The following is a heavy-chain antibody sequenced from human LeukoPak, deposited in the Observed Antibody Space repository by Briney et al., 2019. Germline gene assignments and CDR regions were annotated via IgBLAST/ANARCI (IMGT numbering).Heavy chain of an antibody. CDR1: GFTFSSYA. D-gene: IGHD1-26*01. Sequence: GGSLRLSCAASGFTFSSYAMHWVRQAPGKGLEWVAVISYGGSNKYYADSVKGRFTISRDNSKNTLYLQMNSLRAEDTAVYYCATYSGSYPGYFDYWGQGTLVTVSS. V-gene: IGHV3-30-3*01. J-gene: IGHJ4*02. CDR2: ISYGGSNK. CDR3: ATYSGSYPGYFDY.